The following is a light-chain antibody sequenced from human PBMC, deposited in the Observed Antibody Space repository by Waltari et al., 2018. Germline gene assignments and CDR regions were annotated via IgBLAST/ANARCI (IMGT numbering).Light chain of an antibody. CDR1: SGRIATNS. CDR2: EDD. Sequence: NFMLTQPHSVSESPGKTVTISCTRSSGRIATNSVQWYQQRPGSAPTTVIYEDDQRPSGVPDRFSGSIDSSSNSASLTISGLKTEDEADYYCQSYDSSNNVFGSGTKVTVL. V-gene: IGLV6-57*03. CDR3: QSYDSSNNV. J-gene: IGLJ6*01.